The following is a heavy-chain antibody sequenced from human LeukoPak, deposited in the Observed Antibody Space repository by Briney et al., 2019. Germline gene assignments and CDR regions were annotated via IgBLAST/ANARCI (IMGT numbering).Heavy chain of an antibody. CDR3: ARSRSGYCSGGSCDAFDI. Sequence: PGGSLRLSCAASGFTFSSYDMHWVRQATGKGLEWVSVIGTAGDTYYPGSVKGRFTIFRENAKNSLYLQMNSLRAEDTAVYYCARSRSGYCSGGSCDAFDIWGQGTMVTVSS. CDR2: IGTAGDT. D-gene: IGHD2-15*01. CDR1: GFTFSSYD. V-gene: IGHV3-13*01. J-gene: IGHJ3*02.